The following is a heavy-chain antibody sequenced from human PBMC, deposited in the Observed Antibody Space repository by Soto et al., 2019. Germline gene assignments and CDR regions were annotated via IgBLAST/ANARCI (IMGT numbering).Heavy chain of an antibody. CDR3: AKRAMVRGVYSPYYFDY. V-gene: IGHV3-23*01. CDR2: ISGSGGST. D-gene: IGHD3-10*01. CDR1: GFTFSSYA. J-gene: IGHJ4*02. Sequence: GSLRLSCAASGFTFSSYAMSWVRQAPGKGLEWVSAISGSGGSTYYADSVKGRFTISRDNSKNTLYLQMNSLRAEDTAVYYCAKRAMVRGVYSPYYFDYWGQGTLVTVSS.